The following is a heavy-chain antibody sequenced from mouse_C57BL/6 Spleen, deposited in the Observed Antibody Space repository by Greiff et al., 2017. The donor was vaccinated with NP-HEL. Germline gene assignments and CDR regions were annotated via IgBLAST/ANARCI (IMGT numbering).Heavy chain of an antibody. CDR3: ARTARIKY. J-gene: IGHJ2*01. D-gene: IGHD1-2*01. CDR2: ISYSGST. V-gene: IGHV3-2*02. Sequence: DVQLQESGPGLVKPSQSLSLTCTVTGYSITSGYGWNWIRQFPGNKLEWMGYISYSGSTNYKPSLKSRISITRDTSKNQFFLQLNSVTTEDTATYYCARTARIKYWGQGTTLIVSS. CDR1: GYSITSGYG.